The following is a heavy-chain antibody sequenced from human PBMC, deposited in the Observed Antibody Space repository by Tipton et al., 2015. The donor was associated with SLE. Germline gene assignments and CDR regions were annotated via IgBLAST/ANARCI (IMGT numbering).Heavy chain of an antibody. CDR3: ARGVATFKD. J-gene: IGHJ4*02. CDR2: IYTSGTT. V-gene: IGHV4-4*07. D-gene: IGHD5-12*01. CDR1: GGSISSDY. Sequence: TLSLTCTVSGGSISSDYWIWIRQPVGKGLEWIGRIYTSGTTNYNPSLKSRVTKSIDTSKNQFSLRLSSVTAADTAVYYCARGVATFKDWGQGSLVTVSS.